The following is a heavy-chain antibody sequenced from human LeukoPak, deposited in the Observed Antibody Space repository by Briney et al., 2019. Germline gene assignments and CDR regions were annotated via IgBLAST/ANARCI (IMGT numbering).Heavy chain of an antibody. J-gene: IGHJ4*02. CDR2: INTDESDT. Sequence: GGSLRLSCAASGFTFSRYWMHWVRQAPGKGLVWVSRINTDESDTTYADSVKGRFTISRDNANNQLHLQMDNLRAEDTAVYFCARDLGSSTVTTAFDYWGQGTLVTVSS. V-gene: IGHV3-74*01. D-gene: IGHD4-17*01. CDR1: GFTFSRYW. CDR3: ARDLGSSTVTTAFDY.